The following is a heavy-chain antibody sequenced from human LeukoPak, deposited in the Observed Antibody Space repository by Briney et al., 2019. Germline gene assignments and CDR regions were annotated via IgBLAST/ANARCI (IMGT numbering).Heavy chain of an antibody. J-gene: IGHJ4*02. D-gene: IGHD5-18*01. Sequence: SSETLSLTCTVSGGSISSYYWSWIRQPPGKGLEWIGNIYYSGSTNYNPSLKSRVTISVDTSKNQFSLKLSSVTAADTAVYYCARHMGLGYSYGYPYFDDWGQGTLVTVSS. CDR2: IYYSGST. CDR3: ARHMGLGYSYGYPYFDD. V-gene: IGHV4-59*08. CDR1: GGSISSYY.